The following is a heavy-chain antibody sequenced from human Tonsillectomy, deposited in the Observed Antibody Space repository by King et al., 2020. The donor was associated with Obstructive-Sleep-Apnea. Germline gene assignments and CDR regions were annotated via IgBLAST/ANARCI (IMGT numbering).Heavy chain of an antibody. CDR2: ISYDGSNK. V-gene: IGHV3-30*18. Sequence: VQLVESGGGGVQPGRSLRLSCAASGFTFSSYGMHWVRQAPGKGLEWVAVISYDGSNKYYADSVKGRFTISRDNSKNTLYLQMNSLRAEDTAVYYCAKDRYDFNYYGSGSPDYWGQGTLVTVSS. CDR1: GFTFSSYG. J-gene: IGHJ4*02. CDR3: AKDRYDFNYYGSGSPDY. D-gene: IGHD3-10*01.